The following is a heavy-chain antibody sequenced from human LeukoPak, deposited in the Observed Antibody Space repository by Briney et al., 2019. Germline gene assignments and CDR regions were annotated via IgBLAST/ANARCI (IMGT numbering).Heavy chain of an antibody. CDR3: ARGARHRFLEWSYYYYYGMDV. CDR2: INHSGST. Sequence: SETLSLTCAVYGGSFSGYYWSWIRQPPGKGLEWIGEINHSGSTNYNPSLKSRVTISVDTSKNQFSLKLSSVTAADTAVYYCARGARHRFLEWSYYYYYGMDVWGQGTTVTVSS. D-gene: IGHD3-3*01. CDR1: GGSFSGYY. V-gene: IGHV4-34*01. J-gene: IGHJ6*02.